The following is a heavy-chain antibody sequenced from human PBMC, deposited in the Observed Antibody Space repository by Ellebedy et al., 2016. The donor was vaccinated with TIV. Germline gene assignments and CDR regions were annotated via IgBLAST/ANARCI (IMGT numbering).Heavy chain of an antibody. CDR3: SRLPEYCSGGSCYFDP. CDR1: GFSFSGSA. V-gene: IGHV3-73*01. CDR2: IKSKANNYAT. Sequence: PGGSLRPSCAASGFSFSGSAMHWVRQASGKGLEWIGRIKSKANNYATAYAASVRGRCTISRDDAKNTAYLQLNSLKAEDTAVYYCSRLPEYCSGGSCYFDPWGQGTLVTVSS. D-gene: IGHD2-15*01. J-gene: IGHJ5*02.